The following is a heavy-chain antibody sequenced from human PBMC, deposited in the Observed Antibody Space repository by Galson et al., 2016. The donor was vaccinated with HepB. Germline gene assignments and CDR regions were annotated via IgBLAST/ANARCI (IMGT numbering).Heavy chain of an antibody. V-gene: IGHV3-53*01. CDR3: AGAWGNYGMDV. D-gene: IGHD7-27*01. CDR2: IYSTGST. Sequence: SLRLSCAASGFTVSTNYMSWVRQAPGKGLEWVSVIYSTGSTYYADSVKGRFTFSRDNSKNTLYLQMNSLRAEDTAVYYCAGAWGNYGMDVWGKGTTGTVSS. J-gene: IGHJ6*04. CDR1: GFTVSTNY.